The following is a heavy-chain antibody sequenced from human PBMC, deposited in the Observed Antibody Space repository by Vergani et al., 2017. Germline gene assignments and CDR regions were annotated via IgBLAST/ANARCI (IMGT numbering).Heavy chain of an antibody. D-gene: IGHD3-10*01. V-gene: IGHV4-61*02. Sequence: QVQLQESGPGLVKPSQTLSLTCTVSGGSISSGSYYWSWIRQPAGKGLEWIGEINHSGSTNYNPSLKSRVTISVDTSKNQFSLKLSSVTAADTAVYYCARGRFLRGRYGMDVWGQGTTVTVSS. CDR3: ARGRFLRGRYGMDV. CDR2: INHSGST. J-gene: IGHJ6*02. CDR1: GGSISSGSYY.